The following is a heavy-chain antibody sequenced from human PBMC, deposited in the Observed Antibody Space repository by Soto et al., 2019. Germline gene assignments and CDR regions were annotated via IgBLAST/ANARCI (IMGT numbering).Heavy chain of an antibody. J-gene: IGHJ3*02. CDR2: IYYRGST. Sequence: SETLSLTCTVSGGSISGYYWSWIRQPPGRGLEWVGYIYYRGSTSYNPSLRGRGTISLDTSRNQFSLKLRSVTTADTAVYYCTRSATGYAFDIWGQGTMVTVSS. CDR1: GGSISGYY. CDR3: TRSATGYAFDI. V-gene: IGHV4-59*01. D-gene: IGHD1-26*01.